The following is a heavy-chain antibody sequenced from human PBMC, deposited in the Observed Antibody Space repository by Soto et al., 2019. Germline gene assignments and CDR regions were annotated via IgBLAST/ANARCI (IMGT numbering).Heavy chain of an antibody. Sequence: LRLSCAASGFTFDDYAMHWVRQAPGKGLEWVSGISWNSGSIGYADSVKGRFTISRDNAKNSLYLQMNSLRAEDTALYYCAKAHYYDSSGYLDYWGQGTLVTVSS. V-gene: IGHV3-9*01. CDR2: ISWNSGSI. CDR1: GFTFDDYA. CDR3: AKAHYYDSSGYLDY. D-gene: IGHD3-22*01. J-gene: IGHJ4*02.